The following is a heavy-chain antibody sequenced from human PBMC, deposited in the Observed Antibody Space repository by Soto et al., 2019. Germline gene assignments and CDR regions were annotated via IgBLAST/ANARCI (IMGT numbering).Heavy chain of an antibody. CDR3: ATRLLYYYDSSGYRTGDFDY. D-gene: IGHD3-22*01. Sequence: GGSLRLSCAASGFTVSSNYMSWVRQAPGKGLEWVSVIYSGGSTYYADSVKGRFTISRDNSKNTLYLQMNSLRAEDTAVYYCATRLLYYYDSSGYRTGDFDYWGQGTLVTVSS. J-gene: IGHJ4*02. CDR2: IYSGGST. CDR1: GFTVSSNY. V-gene: IGHV3-53*01.